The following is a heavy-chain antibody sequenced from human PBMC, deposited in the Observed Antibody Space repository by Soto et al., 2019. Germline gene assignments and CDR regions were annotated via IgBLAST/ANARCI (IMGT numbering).Heavy chain of an antibody. V-gene: IGHV4-59*01. CDR3: ARDQGSSWYRWFDP. D-gene: IGHD6-13*01. J-gene: IGHJ5*02. CDR2: IYYSGST. Sequence: SETLSLTCTVSGGSISSYYWSWIRQPPGQGLEWIGYIYYSGSTNYNPSLKSRVTISVDTSKNQFSLKLSSVTAADTAVYYCARDQGSSWYRWFDPWGQGTLVTVS. CDR1: GGSISSYY.